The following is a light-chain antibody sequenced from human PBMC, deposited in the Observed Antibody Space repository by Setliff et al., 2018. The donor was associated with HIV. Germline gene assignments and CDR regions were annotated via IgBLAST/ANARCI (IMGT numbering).Light chain of an antibody. CDR3: CSYASYSTYV. CDR1: SSDIGTYNL. Sequence: QSALTQPASVSGSPGQSITISCTGTSSDIGTYNLVSWYQQYPGKAPKLMIYDDSKRPSGLSNRFSGSKSGNTASLTISGLQAEDEADYYCCSYASYSTYVFGSGTKVT. J-gene: IGLJ1*01. CDR2: DDS. V-gene: IGLV2-23*01.